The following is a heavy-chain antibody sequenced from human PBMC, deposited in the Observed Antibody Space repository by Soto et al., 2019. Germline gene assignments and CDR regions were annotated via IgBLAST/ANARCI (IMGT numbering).Heavy chain of an antibody. CDR3: AKDYASTWYWYFDP. Sequence: GTLTLSCTASGCSFSNFAMSWVRQAPGTGLEWVSSISGSGDKTYYLDSVKGRFTISRDNSKNTLYLHMNSLGAEDTAVYFCAKDYASTWYWYFDPWGQGTLVTVSS. J-gene: IGHJ5*02. CDR2: ISGSGDKT. CDR1: GCSFSNFA. V-gene: IGHV3-23*01. D-gene: IGHD6-13*01.